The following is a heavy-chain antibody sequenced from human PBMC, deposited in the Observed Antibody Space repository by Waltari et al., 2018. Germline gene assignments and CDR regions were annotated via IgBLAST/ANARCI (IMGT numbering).Heavy chain of an antibody. CDR1: EFTFSNYA. V-gene: IGHV3-23*01. CDR2: LTGSGRST. J-gene: IGHJ3*01. CDR3: VKGDLSSAYAAGAAFDV. D-gene: IGHD3-22*01. Sequence: EVSLLESGGGLVQPGGSLRLSCVASEFTFSNYAMSWVRQAPGEVLEWVSGLTGSGRSTYYADSVKGRFTISRDNSQNTLFLQMSSLRTDDTAVYYCVKGDLSSAYAAGAAFDVWGQGTMVTVSS.